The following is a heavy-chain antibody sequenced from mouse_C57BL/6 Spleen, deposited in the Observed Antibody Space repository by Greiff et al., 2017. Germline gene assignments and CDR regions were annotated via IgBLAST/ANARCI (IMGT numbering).Heavy chain of an antibody. V-gene: IGHV5-6*01. CDR2: ISSGGSYT. D-gene: IGHD4-1*01. J-gene: IGHJ4*01. Sequence: EVKLMESGGDLVKPGGSLKLSCAASGFTFSSYGMSWVRQTPDKRLEWVATISSGGSYTYYPDSVKGRFTISRDNAKNTLYLQMSSLKSEDTAMYYCARQSTGTEEDAMDYWGQGTSVTVSS. CDR1: GFTFSSYG. CDR3: ARQSTGTEEDAMDY.